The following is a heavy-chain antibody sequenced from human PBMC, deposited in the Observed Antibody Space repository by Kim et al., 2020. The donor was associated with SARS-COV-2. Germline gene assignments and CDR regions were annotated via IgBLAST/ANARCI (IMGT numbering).Heavy chain of an antibody. CDR2: INAGNGNT. Sequence: ASVKVSCKASGYTFTSYAMHWVRQAPGQRLEWMGWINAGNGNTKYSQKFQGRVTITRDTSASTAYMELSSLRSEDTAVYYCAREGLLWFGPLSYYYYGMDVWGQGTTVTVSS. D-gene: IGHD3-10*01. V-gene: IGHV1-3*01. CDR1: GYTFTSYA. CDR3: AREGLLWFGPLSYYYYGMDV. J-gene: IGHJ6*02.